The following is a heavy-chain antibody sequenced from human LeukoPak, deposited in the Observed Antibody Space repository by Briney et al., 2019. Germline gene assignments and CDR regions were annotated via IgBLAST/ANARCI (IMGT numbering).Heavy chain of an antibody. D-gene: IGHD2/OR15-2a*01. CDR1: GGSISSYY. CDR2: IYYSGST. J-gene: IGHJ6*02. V-gene: IGHV4-59*01. Sequence: PSETLSLTCTVSGGSISSYYWSWIRQPPGKGLEWIGYIYYSGSTNYNPSLKSRVTISVDTSKNQFSLKLSSVTAADTAVYYCAFSGSYYYYGMDVWGQGTTVTVSS. CDR3: AFSGSYYYYGMDV.